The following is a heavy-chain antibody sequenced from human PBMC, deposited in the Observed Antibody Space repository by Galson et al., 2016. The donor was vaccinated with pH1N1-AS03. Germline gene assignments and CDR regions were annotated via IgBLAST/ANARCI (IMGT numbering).Heavy chain of an antibody. J-gene: IGHJ4*02. V-gene: IGHV1-46*01. CDR2: INPSGGST. Sequence: SVKVSCKASGYTFTSYYIHWVRQAPGQGLEWMGIINPSGGSTRNAQKFQGRISVTRDTSTSTVNMELSSLRSEATAVYYCARAVTYYDHFFDYWGQGTLVTVSS. CDR3: ARAVTYYDHFFDY. CDR1: GYTFTSYY. D-gene: IGHD3-22*01.